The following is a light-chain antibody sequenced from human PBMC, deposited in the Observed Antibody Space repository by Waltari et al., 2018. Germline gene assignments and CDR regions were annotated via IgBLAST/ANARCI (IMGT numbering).Light chain of an antibody. CDR3: QQSYSSPYT. CDR1: QSISSY. V-gene: IGKV1-39*01. Sequence: DIQMTQSPSSPSASVGDRVTITCRASQSISSYLNWYQQKPGKAPKLLIYAASSLQSEVPSRFSGGGSGTDFTLTISSLQPEDFATYYCQQSYSSPYTFGQGTKLEIK. J-gene: IGKJ2*01. CDR2: AAS.